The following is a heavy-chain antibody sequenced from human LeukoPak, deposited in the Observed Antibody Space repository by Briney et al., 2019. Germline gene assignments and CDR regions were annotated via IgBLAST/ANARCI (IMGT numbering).Heavy chain of an antibody. V-gene: IGHV3-33*03. CDR1: GFTFSIYG. J-gene: IGHJ4*02. D-gene: IGHD2-15*01. CDR2: IWFDGSNK. Sequence: QTGGSLRLSCGASGFTFSIYGMHWVRQAPGKGPEWVAVIWFDGSNKYYADSVKGRFTISRDNAKNTLYLQMNSLRAEDTAVYYCLTLNVVVVAANGYWGRGTLVTVSS. CDR3: LTLNVVVVAANGY.